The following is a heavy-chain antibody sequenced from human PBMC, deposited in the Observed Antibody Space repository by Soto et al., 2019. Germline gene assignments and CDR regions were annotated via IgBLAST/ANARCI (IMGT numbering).Heavy chain of an antibody. CDR2: INHSGST. D-gene: IGHD3-10*01. CDR1: GGSFSGYY. Sequence: SETLSLTCAVYGGSFSGYYWSWIRQPPGKGLEWIGEINHSGSTNYNPSLKSRVTISVDTSKNQFSLKLSSVTAADTAVYYCARANGSGSYVGFYYGMDVWGQGTTVTVSS. V-gene: IGHV4-34*01. CDR3: ARANGSGSYVGFYYGMDV. J-gene: IGHJ6*02.